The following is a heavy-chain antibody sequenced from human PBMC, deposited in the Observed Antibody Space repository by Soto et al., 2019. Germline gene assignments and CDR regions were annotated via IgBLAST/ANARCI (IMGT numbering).Heavy chain of an antibody. J-gene: IGHJ4*02. CDR1: GGSISSGDYY. V-gene: IGHV4-30-4*01. CDR3: ARLDRCGGDCSQLDS. D-gene: IGHD2-21*02. CDR2: IYSSGST. Sequence: QVQLQQSGPGLVKPSQTLSLTCTVSGGSISSGDYYWSWIRQPPGKGLEWIGCIYSSGSTYYNPSLKRRVAIAVDTSKNQCALKLSSVTAADTAVYYWARLDRCGGDCSQLDSWGQGTLVTVSS.